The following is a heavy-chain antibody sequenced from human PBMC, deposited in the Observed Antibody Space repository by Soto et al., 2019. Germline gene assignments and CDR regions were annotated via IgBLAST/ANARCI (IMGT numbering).Heavy chain of an antibody. D-gene: IGHD1-7*01. Sequence: QVQLVQSGAEVKKPGSSVKVSCKASGGTFSSYAISWVRQAPGQGLEWMGGIIPIFGTANYAQKFQGRVTIPADESTSPAYMELSSLRSEDTAVYYCARGQLELRTHWYFDLWGRGTLVTVSS. CDR1: GGTFSSYA. V-gene: IGHV1-69*12. CDR3: ARGQLELRTHWYFDL. CDR2: IIPIFGTA. J-gene: IGHJ2*01.